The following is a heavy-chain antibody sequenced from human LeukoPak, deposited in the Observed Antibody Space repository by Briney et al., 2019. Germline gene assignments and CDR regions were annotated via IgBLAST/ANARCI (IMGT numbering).Heavy chain of an antibody. CDR2: INPNSGGT. J-gene: IGHJ4*02. V-gene: IGHV1-2*02. CDR1: GYTFTGYY. Sequence: ASVKVSCKASGYTFTGYYMHWVRQAPGQGLEWTGWINPNSGGTNYAQKFQGRVTMTRDTSISTAYMELSRLRSDDTAVYYCARDVQLERLIDYWGQGTLVTVSS. D-gene: IGHD1-1*01. CDR3: ARDVQLERLIDY.